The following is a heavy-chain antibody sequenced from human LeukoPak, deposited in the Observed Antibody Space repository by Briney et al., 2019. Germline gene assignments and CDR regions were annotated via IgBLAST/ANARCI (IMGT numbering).Heavy chain of an antibody. CDR2: IYHSGST. CDR3: ARGGDYYGSGSTYYLDY. D-gene: IGHD3-10*01. J-gene: IGHJ4*02. CDR1: GGSISSGGYS. V-gene: IGHV4-30-2*01. Sequence: SQTLSLTCAVSGGSISSGGYSWSWIRQPPGKGLEWIGYIYHSGSTYYNPSLKSRVTISVDRSKNQFSLKLSSVTAADTAVYYCARGGDYYGSGSTYYLDYWGQGTLVTVSS.